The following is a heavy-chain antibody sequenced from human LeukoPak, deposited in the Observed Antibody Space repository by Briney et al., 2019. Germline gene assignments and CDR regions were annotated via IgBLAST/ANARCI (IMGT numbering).Heavy chain of an antibody. CDR1: GGTLRSYA. CDR2: MFPILDIA. V-gene: IGHV1-69*04. J-gene: IGHJ5*02. CDR3: ARDRSSAWHNWFDP. Sequence: GYSLKVSCKPSGGTLRSYATSWERQAPGPWLEWTGRMFPILDIANYAQKFQDRVTITADKSTSTAYMELSSLRSEDTAVYYCARDRSSAWHNWFDPRGQGTLVTVSS. D-gene: IGHD6-19*01.